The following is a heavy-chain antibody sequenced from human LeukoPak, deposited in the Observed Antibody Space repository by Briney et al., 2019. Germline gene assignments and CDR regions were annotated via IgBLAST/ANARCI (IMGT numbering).Heavy chain of an antibody. CDR3: ARAPYYYDSSGYYADY. Sequence: ASVKVSCKASGYIFTGYYMHWVRQAPGQGLEWMGWISAYNGNTNYAQKLQGRVTMTTDTSTSTAYMELRSLRSDDTAVYYCARAPYYYDSSGYYADYWGQGTLVTVSS. J-gene: IGHJ4*02. CDR2: ISAYNGNT. D-gene: IGHD3-22*01. V-gene: IGHV1-18*04. CDR1: GYIFTGYY.